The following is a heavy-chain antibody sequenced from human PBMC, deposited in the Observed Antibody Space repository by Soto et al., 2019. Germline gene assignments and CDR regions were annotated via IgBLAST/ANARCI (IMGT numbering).Heavy chain of an antibody. Sequence: SETLSLTCAVYGGSFSCYYWSWIRQPPGKGLEWIGEINHSGSTNYNPSLKSRVTISVDTSKNQFSLKLSSVTAADTAVYYCARGSSSLGGHWGQGTLVTVSS. CDR3: ARGSSSLGGH. J-gene: IGHJ1*01. CDR2: INHSGST. CDR1: GGSFSCYY. V-gene: IGHV4-34*01. D-gene: IGHD6-13*01.